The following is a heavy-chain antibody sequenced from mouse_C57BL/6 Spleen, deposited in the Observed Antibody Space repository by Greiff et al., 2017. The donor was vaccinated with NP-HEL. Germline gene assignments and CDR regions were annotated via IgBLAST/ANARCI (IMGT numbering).Heavy chain of an antibody. J-gene: IGHJ2*01. D-gene: IGHD2-10*02. Sequence: QVQLQQSGAELVKPGASVKISCKASGYAFSSYWMNWVKQRPGQGLEWIGQIYPGDGDTNYNGKFKGKATLTADKSSSTAYMQLSSLTSEDSAVYFCARRYGNLLFDYWGQGTTLTVSS. V-gene: IGHV1-80*01. CDR3: ARRYGNLLFDY. CDR2: IYPGDGDT. CDR1: GYAFSSYW.